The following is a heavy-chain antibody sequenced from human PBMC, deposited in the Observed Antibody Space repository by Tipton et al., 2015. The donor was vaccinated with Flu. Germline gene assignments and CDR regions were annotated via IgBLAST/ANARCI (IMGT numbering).Heavy chain of an antibody. CDR2: INHSGTT. Sequence: TLSLTCFVSGGSIVSTTYYWSWIRQPPGKGLEWVREINHSGTTNYNPSLTSRVTVSADTSKKQCSLKLTSVTAADTAVYYCASKVANWGVWEPLDYWGHGTLVTVSS. D-gene: IGHD7-27*01. CDR1: GGSIVSTTYY. J-gene: IGHJ4*01. CDR3: ASKVANWGVWEPLDY. V-gene: IGHV4-39*07.